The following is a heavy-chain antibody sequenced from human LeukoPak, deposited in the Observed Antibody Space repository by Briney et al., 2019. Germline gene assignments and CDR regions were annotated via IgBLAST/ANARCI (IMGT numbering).Heavy chain of an antibody. Sequence: SQTLSLTCAVSGGSISSGGYSWSWIRQPPGNGLEWIGYIYHSGSTYYNPSLKSRVTISVDRSKNQFSLKLSSVTAADTAVYYCARGRNDGDAFDIWGQGTMVTVSS. CDR1: GGSISSGGYS. CDR2: IYHSGST. V-gene: IGHV4-30-2*01. D-gene: IGHD1-14*01. CDR3: ARGRNDGDAFDI. J-gene: IGHJ3*02.